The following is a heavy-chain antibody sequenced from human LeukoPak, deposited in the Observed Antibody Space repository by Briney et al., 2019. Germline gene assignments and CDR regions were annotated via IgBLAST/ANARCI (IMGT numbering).Heavy chain of an antibody. J-gene: IGHJ5*02. V-gene: IGHV4-59*01. CDR2: IYDSGST. Sequence: PSETLSLTCTVSGGSISSYYWSWIRQPPGKGLEWIGYIYDSGSTNYNPSLKSRVTISVDTSKNQFSLKLSSVTAADTAVYYCARDRRATRVNWFDPWSQGTLVTVSS. CDR3: ARDRRATRVNWFDP. CDR1: GGSISSYY. D-gene: IGHD1-26*01.